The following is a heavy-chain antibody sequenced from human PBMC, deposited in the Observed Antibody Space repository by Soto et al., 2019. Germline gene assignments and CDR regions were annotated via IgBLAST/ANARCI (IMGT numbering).Heavy chain of an antibody. Sequence: QVQLVESGGGLVKPGGSLRLSCAASGFTFSDYYISWIRQAPGKGLEWLAYISGSSAYKKVADSMQGRVTVTRDNAQNSLYLQMNSLTGEDTAIYYCARDRGPVGIAVGGFDIWGQGTVVTVSS. CDR3: ARDRGPVGIAVGGFDI. CDR1: GFTFSDYY. V-gene: IGHV3-11*06. D-gene: IGHD6-19*01. J-gene: IGHJ3*02. CDR2: ISGSSAYK.